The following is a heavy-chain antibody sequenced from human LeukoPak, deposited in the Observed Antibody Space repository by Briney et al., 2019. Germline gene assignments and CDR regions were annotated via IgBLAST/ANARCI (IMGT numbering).Heavy chain of an antibody. D-gene: IGHD3-10*01. CDR1: GGTFSSYA. Sequence: GASVKVSCKASGGTFSSYAISWVRQAPGQGLEWMGGIIPIFGTANYAQKFQGRVTITADKSTSTAYMELSSLRSEDTAVYYCARPLDYYGSGSQDHTMDAWGKGTTVTVSS. CDR3: ARPLDYYGSGSQDHTMDA. CDR2: IIPIFGTA. J-gene: IGHJ6*03. V-gene: IGHV1-69*06.